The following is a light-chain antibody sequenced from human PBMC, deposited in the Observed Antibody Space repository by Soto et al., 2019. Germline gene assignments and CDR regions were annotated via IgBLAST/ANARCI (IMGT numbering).Light chain of an antibody. CDR2: GVS. J-gene: IGKJ4*01. Sequence: EIVMTQSPATLSVSPGERATLSCRASQSVSSNLAWSQQKPGQAPRLLIYGVSTRATGTPARCSGSGSGTEFTLTISSLQSEDFAVYYCQQYNNWPLTFGGGTKVEIK. V-gene: IGKV3-15*01. CDR1: QSVSSN. CDR3: QQYNNWPLT.